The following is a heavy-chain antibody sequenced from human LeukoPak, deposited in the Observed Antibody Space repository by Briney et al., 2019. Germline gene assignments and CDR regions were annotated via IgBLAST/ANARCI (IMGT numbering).Heavy chain of an antibody. CDR3: ARLKNVDTAMVNYFDY. V-gene: IGHV5-51*01. CDR2: IYPGDSDT. D-gene: IGHD5-18*01. CDR1: GYSFTSYW. J-gene: IGHJ4*02. Sequence: GESLKISCKGSGYSFTSYWIGWVRQMPGKGLEWMGIIYPGDSDTRYSPSFQGQVTISADKSISTAYLQWSSLKASDTAVYYCARLKNVDTAMVNYFDYWGQGTLVTVSS.